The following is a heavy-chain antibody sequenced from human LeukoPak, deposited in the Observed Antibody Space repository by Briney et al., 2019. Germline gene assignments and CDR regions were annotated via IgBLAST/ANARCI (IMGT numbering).Heavy chain of an antibody. J-gene: IGHJ4*02. CDR3: ARMGSGGSYDI. CDR1: GFTFSGYS. Sequence: GGSLRLSCAASGFTFSGYSMNWVRQAPGKGLEWVSSISSTSSYIYYADSLKGRFTISRDNAKNSLYLLMNSLRAEDTAVYYCARMGSGGSYDIWGQGTLVTVSS. D-gene: IGHD2-15*01. V-gene: IGHV3-21*01. CDR2: ISSTSSYI.